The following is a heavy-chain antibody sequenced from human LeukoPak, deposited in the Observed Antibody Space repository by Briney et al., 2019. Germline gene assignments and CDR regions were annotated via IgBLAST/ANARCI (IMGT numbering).Heavy chain of an antibody. J-gene: IGHJ6*04. V-gene: IGHV4-4*02. CDR3: ASFRGWGLYYYYYGMDV. D-gene: IGHD3-10*01. CDR1: GGSISSSNW. CDR2: IYHSGST. Sequence: PSETLSLTCAVSGGSISSSNWWSWVRQPPGKGLEWIGEIYHSGSTNYNPSLKSRVTISVDKSKNQFSLKLSSVTAADTAVYYCASFRGWGLYYYYYGMDVWGKGTTVTVSS.